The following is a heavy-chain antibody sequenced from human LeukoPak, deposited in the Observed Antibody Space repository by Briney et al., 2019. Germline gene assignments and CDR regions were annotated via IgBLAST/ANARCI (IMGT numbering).Heavy chain of an antibody. J-gene: IGHJ6*02. CDR1: GYTFTSYG. CDR3: ARDEYSGSYSYGMDV. Sequence: ASVKVSCKASGYTFTSYGISWVRQAPGQGLEWRGWISAYNGNTNYAQKLQDRVAMTTDTSTTTAYMELRSLRSDDTAVYYCARDEYSGSYSYGMDVWGQGTTVTVSS. D-gene: IGHD1-26*01. CDR2: ISAYNGNT. V-gene: IGHV1-18*01.